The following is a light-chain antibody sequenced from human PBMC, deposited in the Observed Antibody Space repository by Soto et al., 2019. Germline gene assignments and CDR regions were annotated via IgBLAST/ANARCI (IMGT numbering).Light chain of an antibody. CDR1: QSVSSN. CDR2: RAS. Sequence: EIVMTQSPATLSVSPGERATLSCRASQSVSSNLAWYQQKPGQAPRLLIYRASTRAPGVPARFSGSGSGTDFTLTISSLQSEDFAVYSCLQYHNLWAFGRGTQVEIK. J-gene: IGKJ4*02. CDR3: LQYHNLWA. V-gene: IGKV3-15*01.